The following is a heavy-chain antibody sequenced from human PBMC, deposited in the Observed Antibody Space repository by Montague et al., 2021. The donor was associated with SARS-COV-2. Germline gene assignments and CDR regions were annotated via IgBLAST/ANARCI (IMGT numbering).Heavy chain of an antibody. CDR3: ARVGVGTMVRGVIPAYYYYGIDV. Sequence: TLSLTCTVSGGSISSGSYHWSWIRQPAGKGLEWIGRIYTSGSTNYNPSLKSRVTISVDTSKNQFSLKLTSVTAADTAVYYCARVGVGTMVRGVIPAYYYYGIDVWGQGTTVTVSS. J-gene: IGHJ6*02. CDR1: GGSISSGSYH. V-gene: IGHV4-61*02. CDR2: IYTSGST. D-gene: IGHD3-10*01.